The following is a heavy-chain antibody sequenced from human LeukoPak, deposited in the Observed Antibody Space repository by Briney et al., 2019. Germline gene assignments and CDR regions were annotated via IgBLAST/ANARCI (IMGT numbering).Heavy chain of an antibody. Sequence: ASVKVSCKASGYTFTGYYMHWVRQAPGQGLEWMGWINPSSGGTNYAQKFQGRVTMTRDTSISTAYMELSRLRSDDTAVYYCARWTRSDYYYYYMDVWGKGTTVTVSS. V-gene: IGHV1-2*02. CDR3: ARWTRSDYYYYYMDV. J-gene: IGHJ6*03. CDR1: GYTFTGYY. CDR2: INPSSGGT. D-gene: IGHD3/OR15-3a*01.